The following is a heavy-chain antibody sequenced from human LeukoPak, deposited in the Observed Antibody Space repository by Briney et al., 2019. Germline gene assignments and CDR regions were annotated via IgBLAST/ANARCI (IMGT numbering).Heavy chain of an antibody. CDR3: ARDALYYDSSGYQRYFDL. Sequence: SETLSLTCAVYGGSFSGYYWSWIRQPPGKGLEWIGYIYYSGSTNYNPSLKSRVTISVDTSKNQFSLKLSSVTAADTAVYYCARDALYYDSSGYQRYFDLWGRGTLVTVSS. V-gene: IGHV4-59*01. CDR2: IYYSGST. CDR1: GGSFSGYY. D-gene: IGHD3-22*01. J-gene: IGHJ2*01.